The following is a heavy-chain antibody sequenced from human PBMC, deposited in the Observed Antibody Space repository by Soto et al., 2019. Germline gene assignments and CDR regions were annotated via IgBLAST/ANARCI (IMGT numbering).Heavy chain of an antibody. CDR1: GYAFTVYY. Sequence: ASVKVSCKASGYAFTVYYMHWVRQAPGQGLEWMGWINPNSGGTNYAQKFQGWVTMTRDTSISTAYMELSRLRSDDTAVYYCAREGAIFGPHYYMDVWGKGTTVTVSS. V-gene: IGHV1-2*04. D-gene: IGHD3-3*01. J-gene: IGHJ6*03. CDR3: AREGAIFGPHYYMDV. CDR2: INPNSGGT.